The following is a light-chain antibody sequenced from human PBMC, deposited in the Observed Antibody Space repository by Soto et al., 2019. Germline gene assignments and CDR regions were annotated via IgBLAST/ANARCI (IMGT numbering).Light chain of an antibody. CDR3: QQYNPSSRT. J-gene: IGKJ1*01. Sequence: DIQMTQSPSTLSAFVGDRVTITCRASQSISTWLAWYQQEPGKVPKLLIFKASSLQSGVPSRFSGSGSGTDFTLTISSLQPDDFATYYCQQYNPSSRTFGQGTKVDIK. CDR2: KAS. V-gene: IGKV1-5*03. CDR1: QSISTW.